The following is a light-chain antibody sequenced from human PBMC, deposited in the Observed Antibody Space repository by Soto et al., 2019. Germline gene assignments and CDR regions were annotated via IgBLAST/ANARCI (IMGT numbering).Light chain of an antibody. CDR1: QSISSW. CDR2: DAS. Sequence: DIQMTQSPSTLSASVGDRVTITCRASQSISSWLAWYQQKPWKAPKLLIYDASSLESGVPSRFSGSGSGTEFTLTISSLQPDDFATYYFQQYNSYPVTFGQGTKVEIK. J-gene: IGKJ1*01. CDR3: QQYNSYPVT. V-gene: IGKV1-5*01.